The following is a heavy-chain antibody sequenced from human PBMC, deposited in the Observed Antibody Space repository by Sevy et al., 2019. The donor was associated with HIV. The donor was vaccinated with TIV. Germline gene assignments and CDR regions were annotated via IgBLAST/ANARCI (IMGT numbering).Heavy chain of an antibody. D-gene: IGHD1-26*01. Sequence: SETLSLTCTVSGASIGSGNYYWSWIRQPAGKGLEWIGRLYPSGSTNYNPSFKSRLTISGDASKNQFSLKLGSVTAADTAVYYCAREELIVGARRVYNWFDPWGQGTLVTVSS. CDR3: AREELIVGARRVYNWFDP. CDR1: GASIGSGNYY. V-gene: IGHV4-61*02. J-gene: IGHJ5*02. CDR2: LYPSGST.